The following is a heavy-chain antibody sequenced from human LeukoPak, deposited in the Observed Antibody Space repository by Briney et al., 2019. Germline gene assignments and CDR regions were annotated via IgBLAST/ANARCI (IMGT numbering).Heavy chain of an antibody. J-gene: IGHJ4*02. Sequence: ASVKVSCKASGYTFTSYGISWVRQAPGQGLEWMEWISAYNGNTNYAQKLQGRVTMTTDTSTSTAYMELRSLRSDDTAVYYCARDYYDYVWGSYRYLDYWGQGTLVTVSS. D-gene: IGHD3-16*02. CDR1: GYTFTSYG. CDR3: ARDYYDYVWGSYRYLDY. CDR2: ISAYNGNT. V-gene: IGHV1-18*01.